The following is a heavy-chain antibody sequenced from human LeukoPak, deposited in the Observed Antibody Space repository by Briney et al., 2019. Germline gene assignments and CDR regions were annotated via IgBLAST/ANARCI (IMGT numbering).Heavy chain of an antibody. Sequence: ASVKVSCKASGYTFTSYAMHWVRQAPGQRLERMGWINAGNGNTKYSQKFQGRVTITRDTSASTAYMELSSLRSEDTAVYYCARVVQVRGVTPPYYYYGMDVWGQGTTVTVSS. V-gene: IGHV1-3*01. CDR2: INAGNGNT. D-gene: IGHD3-10*01. CDR3: ARVVQVRGVTPPYYYYGMDV. J-gene: IGHJ6*02. CDR1: GYTFTSYA.